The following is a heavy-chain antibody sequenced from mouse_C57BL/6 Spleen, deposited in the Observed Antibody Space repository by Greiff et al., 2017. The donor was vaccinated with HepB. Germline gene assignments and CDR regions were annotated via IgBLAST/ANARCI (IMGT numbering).Heavy chain of an antibody. Sequence: QVQLKQPGAELVKPGASVKLSCKASGYTFTSYWMHWVKQRPGRGLEWIGRIDPNSGGTKYNEKFKSKATLTVDKPSSTAYMQLSSLTSEDSAVYYCARGIYYYGSTPFDYCGQGTTLTVSS. J-gene: IGHJ2*01. D-gene: IGHD1-1*01. CDR3: ARGIYYYGSTPFDY. V-gene: IGHV1-72*01. CDR2: IDPNSGGT. CDR1: GYTFTSYW.